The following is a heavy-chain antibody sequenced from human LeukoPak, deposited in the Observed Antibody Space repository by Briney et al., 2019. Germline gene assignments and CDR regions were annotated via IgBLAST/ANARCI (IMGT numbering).Heavy chain of an antibody. V-gene: IGHV3-30*18. J-gene: IGHJ4*02. D-gene: IGHD6-19*01. CDR3: AKLSPSAVAGDY. Sequence: GGSLRLSCAASGFTFSSYGMHWVRQAPGKGLGWVAVISYDGSNKYYADSVKGRFTISRDNSKNTLYLQMNSLRAEDTAVYYCAKLSPSAVAGDYWGQGTLVTVSS. CDR1: GFTFSSYG. CDR2: ISYDGSNK.